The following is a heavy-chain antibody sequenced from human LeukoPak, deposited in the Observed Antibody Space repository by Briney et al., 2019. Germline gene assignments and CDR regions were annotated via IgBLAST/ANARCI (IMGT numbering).Heavy chain of an antibody. CDR3: VQGGHFDF. V-gene: IGHV3-7*01. CDR2: INEDGSEK. CDR1: GFTFSRFE. J-gene: IGHJ4*02. Sequence: GGCLRLSCAASGFTFSRFEMTWGRQAPGKGPEWVAKINEDGSEKYYVDSVKGRFTISRDNGKNSLYLEMNSLRADDTAVYFCVQGGHFDFWGQGAPVTVSS. D-gene: IGHD1-26*01.